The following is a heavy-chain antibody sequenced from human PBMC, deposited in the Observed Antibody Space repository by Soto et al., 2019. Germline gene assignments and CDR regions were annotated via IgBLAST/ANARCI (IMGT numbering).Heavy chain of an antibody. V-gene: IGHV3-23*01. J-gene: IGHJ6*02. Sequence: GGSLRLSCAASGFTFSSYAVSWVRQAPGKGLEWVSVIRSSGDRTYYADSVKGRFTISRDNSKNTLYMQMNSLRAEDTAVYYCAKQQGPGTPYYYAMDVWGQGTTVTVSS. CDR2: IRSSGDRT. CDR3: AKQQGPGTPYYYAMDV. CDR1: GFTFSSYA. D-gene: IGHD1-1*01.